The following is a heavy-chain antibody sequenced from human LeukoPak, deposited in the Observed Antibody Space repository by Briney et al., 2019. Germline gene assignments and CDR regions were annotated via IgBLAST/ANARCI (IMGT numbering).Heavy chain of an antibody. CDR3: AKGFYDSRLSSNPFDF. J-gene: IGHJ4*02. Sequence: PSETLSLTCTVSGTSIITSYWSWIRQFPGKGLEWIGFIDSSGHTDSNPSLSGRVTISIDTSKNQFFLRLTSVTAADTAVYYCAKGFYDSRLSSNPFDFWGRGTLVTVSS. CDR1: GTSIITSY. D-gene: IGHD5/OR15-5a*01. CDR2: IDSSGHT. V-gene: IGHV4-4*09.